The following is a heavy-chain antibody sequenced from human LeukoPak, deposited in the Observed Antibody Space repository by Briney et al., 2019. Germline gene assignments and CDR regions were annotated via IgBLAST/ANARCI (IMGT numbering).Heavy chain of an antibody. CDR2: IRSKADNYAT. CDR3: TQSNY. J-gene: IGHJ4*02. V-gene: IGHV3-73*01. CDR1: GFTFSGSP. Sequence: GGSLRLTCAASGFTFSGSPILWVRQASGKGLEWVGRIRSKADNYATAYAASVQGRCTISRDDSKSTAYLQLNSLKTEDTAVYYCTQSNYWGQGALVTVSS.